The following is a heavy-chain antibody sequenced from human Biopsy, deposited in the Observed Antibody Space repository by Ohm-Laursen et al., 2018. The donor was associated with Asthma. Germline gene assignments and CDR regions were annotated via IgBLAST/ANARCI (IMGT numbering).Heavy chain of an antibody. J-gene: IGHJ4*02. Sequence: SLRLSCSASGFTFSDYYTSWIRQAPGKGLEWISYINGKSNSIEYADSVKGRFTISRDNAKNSLYLQMNSLRAEDTAVYYCARGDSSNWSHYYFDYWGQGTLVTVSS. CDR1: GFTFSDYY. D-gene: IGHD3-22*01. CDR3: ARGDSSNWSHYYFDY. CDR2: INGKSNSI. V-gene: IGHV3-11*01.